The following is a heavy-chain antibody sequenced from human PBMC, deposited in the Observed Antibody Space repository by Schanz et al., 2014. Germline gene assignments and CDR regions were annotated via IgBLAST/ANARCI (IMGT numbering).Heavy chain of an antibody. V-gene: IGHV3-23*04. CDR1: GFTFSIYG. CDR3: AKDQGSYGSGSYSYFDY. CDR2: MIGSGSSV. Sequence: VQLVESGGGLVKPGGSLRLSCAASGFTFSIYGMSWVRQAPGKGLEWVSRMIGSGSSVFYADSVKGRFTISRDNSKNTLYLQMNNLRAEDTAVYFCAKDQGSYGSGSYSYFDYWGQGTLATVSS. D-gene: IGHD3-10*01. J-gene: IGHJ4*02.